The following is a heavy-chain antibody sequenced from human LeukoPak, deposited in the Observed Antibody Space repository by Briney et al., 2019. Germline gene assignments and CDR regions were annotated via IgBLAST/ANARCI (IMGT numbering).Heavy chain of an antibody. CDR1: GFTFSSYG. Sequence: RTGGSLRLSCAASGFTFSSYGMHWVRQAPGKGLEWVAVIWYDGSKKYYADSVKGRFTISRDNSKNTLYLQMDSLRAEDTAVYCCARYNTGSVDYWGQGTLVTVSS. D-gene: IGHD2-8*02. CDR3: ARYNTGSVDY. J-gene: IGHJ4*02. V-gene: IGHV3-33*01. CDR2: IWYDGSKK.